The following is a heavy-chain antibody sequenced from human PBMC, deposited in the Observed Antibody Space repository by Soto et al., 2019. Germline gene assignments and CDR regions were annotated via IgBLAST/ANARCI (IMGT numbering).Heavy chain of an antibody. V-gene: IGHV3-30-3*01. CDR3: ASTVMTTVVTPAGMDV. CDR1: GFTFSSYA. J-gene: IGHJ6*02. Sequence: PGGSLRLSCAASGFTFSSYAMHWVRQAPGKGLEWVAVISYDGSNKYYADSVKGRFTISRDNSKNTLYLQMNSLRAEDTAVYYCASTVMTTVVTPAGMDVWGQGTTVTVSS. D-gene: IGHD4-17*01. CDR2: ISYDGSNK.